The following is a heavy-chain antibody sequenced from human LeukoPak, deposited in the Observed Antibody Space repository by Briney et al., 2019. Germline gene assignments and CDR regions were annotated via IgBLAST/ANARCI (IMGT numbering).Heavy chain of an antibody. Sequence: GASVKVSRKASGYTFTSYGISWVRQAPGQGLEWMGWISTYNGNTNYAQKLQGRVTMTTDTSTSTAYMELRSLRSDDTAVYYCARGYCSSTSCYTFDYWGQGTLVTVSS. CDR1: GYTFTSYG. CDR3: ARGYCSSTSCYTFDY. V-gene: IGHV1-18*01. D-gene: IGHD2-2*02. CDR2: ISTYNGNT. J-gene: IGHJ4*02.